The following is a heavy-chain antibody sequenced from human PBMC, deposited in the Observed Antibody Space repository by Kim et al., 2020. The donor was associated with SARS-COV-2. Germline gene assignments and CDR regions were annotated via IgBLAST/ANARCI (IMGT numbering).Heavy chain of an antibody. CDR3: TTVIGGALEQDGMDV. Sequence: GGSLRLSCAASGFTFSNAWMSWVRQAPGKGLEWVGRIKSKTDGGTTDYAAPVKGRFTISRDDSKNTLYLQMNSLKTEDTAVYYCTTVIGGALEQDGMDVWGQGTTVTVSS. D-gene: IGHD1-26*01. V-gene: IGHV3-15*01. CDR1: GFTFSNAW. J-gene: IGHJ6*02. CDR2: IKSKTDGGTT.